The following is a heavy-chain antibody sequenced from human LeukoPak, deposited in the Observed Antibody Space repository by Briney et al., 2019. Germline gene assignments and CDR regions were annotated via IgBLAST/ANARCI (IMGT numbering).Heavy chain of an antibody. D-gene: IGHD2-15*01. V-gene: IGHV4-4*02. CDR2: VHLSGRT. J-gene: IGHJ4*02. CDR1: GGSISTTNW. CDR3: ARLGAATTFDY. Sequence: PSGTLSLTCGVSGGSISTTNWWTWVRQPPGEGLEWIGEVHLSGRTHYNPSLESRVTMSVDMSENHISLRLTSVTAADTAVYYCARLGAATTFDYWGQGTLVTVSS.